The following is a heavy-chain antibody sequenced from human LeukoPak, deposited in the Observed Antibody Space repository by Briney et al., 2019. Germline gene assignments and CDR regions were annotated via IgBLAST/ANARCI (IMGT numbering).Heavy chain of an antibody. Sequence: GASVKVSCKASGDTFTSYYMHWVRQAPGQGLEWMGIIDPSGGSTTYAQKFQGRVTMTRDMSTSTVHMELSSLRSEDTAVYYCAREYDFWSGNYKEGFDYWGQGTLVTVSS. D-gene: IGHD3-3*01. CDR3: AREYDFWSGNYKEGFDY. J-gene: IGHJ4*02. V-gene: IGHV1-46*01. CDR2: IDPSGGST. CDR1: GDTFTSYY.